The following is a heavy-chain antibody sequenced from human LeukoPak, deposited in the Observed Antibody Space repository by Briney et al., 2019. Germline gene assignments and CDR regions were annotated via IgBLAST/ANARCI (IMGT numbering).Heavy chain of an antibody. CDR3: ARSSYSSSSSV. CDR2: ISWNSGSI. V-gene: IGHV3-9*01. J-gene: IGHJ3*01. Sequence: PGGSLRLSCAASGFTFDDYAMHWVRQAPGKGLEWVSGISWNSGSIGYADSVKGRFTISRDNAKNSLYLQMNSLRAEDTALYYCARSSYSSSSSVWGQGTMVTVSS. D-gene: IGHD6-6*01. CDR1: GFTFDDYA.